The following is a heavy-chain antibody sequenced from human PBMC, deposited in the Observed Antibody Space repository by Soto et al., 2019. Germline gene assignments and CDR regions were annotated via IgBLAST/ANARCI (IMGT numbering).Heavy chain of an antibody. CDR2: ITSDSSTI. CDR3: ARVGRGVYGMDV. V-gene: IGHV3-48*02. CDR1: GFTFSSYS. J-gene: IGHJ6*02. D-gene: IGHD2-8*01. Sequence: GSLRLSCAASGFTFSSYSINWVRQAPGKGLEWFSYITSDSSTISYADSVKGRFTVSRDNAKNSLYLQMNSLRDEDTAVYYCARVGRGVYGMDVWGQGTSVTVSS.